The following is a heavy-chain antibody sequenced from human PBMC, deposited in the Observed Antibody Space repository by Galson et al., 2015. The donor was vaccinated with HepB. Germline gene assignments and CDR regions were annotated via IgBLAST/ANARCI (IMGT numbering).Heavy chain of an antibody. CDR3: ARDGGIAVAGPSSGFDP. CDR1: GGTFISHT. Sequence: SVTVSCKVSGGTFISHTISWVRQAPGQGLEWMGRIIPILGKANYAQKFQGRVTITADKSTSTAYMELSSLRSEDTAVYYCARDGGIAVAGPSSGFDPWGQGTLVTVSS. D-gene: IGHD6-19*01. J-gene: IGHJ5*02. V-gene: IGHV1-69*08. CDR2: IIPILGKA.